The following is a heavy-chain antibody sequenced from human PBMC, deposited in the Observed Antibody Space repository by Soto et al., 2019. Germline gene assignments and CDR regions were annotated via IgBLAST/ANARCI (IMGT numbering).Heavy chain of an antibody. J-gene: IGHJ4*02. CDR2: IYYSGST. CDR1: CFYIGRGGFY. D-gene: IGHD4-17*01. Sequence: SETHLLPSPFSCFYIGRGGFYLSWVRQHPGKGLEWIGYIYYSGSTYYNPSLKSRVTISVDTSKNQFSLKLSSVTAADTAVYYCARVADYGDYVVDYWGQGTLVTVSS. CDR3: ARVADYGDYVVDY. V-gene: IGHV4-31*03.